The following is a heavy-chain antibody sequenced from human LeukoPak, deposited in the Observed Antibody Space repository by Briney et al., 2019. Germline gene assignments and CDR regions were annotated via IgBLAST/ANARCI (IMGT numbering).Heavy chain of an antibody. V-gene: IGHV1-46*01. CDR1: GYTFTSYY. Sequence: ASVKVSCKASGYTFTSYYMHWVRQAPGQGLEWMGIIDPSGGSTSYAQKFQGRVTLTRDMSTSTVYMELSSLRSEDTAVYYCARVRMDTFYSETSGSDYWCQGTLVTVSS. CDR2: IDPSGGST. J-gene: IGHJ4*02. D-gene: IGHD3-22*01. CDR3: ARVRMDTFYSETSGSDY.